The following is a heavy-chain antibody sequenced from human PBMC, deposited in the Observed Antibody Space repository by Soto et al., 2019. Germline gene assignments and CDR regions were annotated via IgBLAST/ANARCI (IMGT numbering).Heavy chain of an antibody. D-gene: IGHD3-10*01. CDR3: TRENWFQDY. J-gene: IGHJ4*02. CDR2: IKSDGSEQ. V-gene: IGHV3-7*03. Sequence: EVQLVESGGGLVQPGGSLRLSCAASGFTFSVYYMTWVRQAPGKGLEWVASIKSDGSEQYYVDSVKGRFTISRDNAKNSVYLHMNRLRAGDTALYYCTRENWFQDYWGQGTLVTVYS. CDR1: GFTFSVYY.